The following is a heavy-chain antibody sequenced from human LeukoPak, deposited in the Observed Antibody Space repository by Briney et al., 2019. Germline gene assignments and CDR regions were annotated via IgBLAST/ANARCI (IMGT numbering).Heavy chain of an antibody. D-gene: IGHD2-21*02. Sequence: PGRSLRLSCAASGFTFSSYAMHWVRQAPGKGLEWVAVISYDGSNKYYADSVKGRFTISRDNSKNTLYLQMNSLRAEDTAVYYCARGGHIVVVTSGVLAEYFQHWGQGTLVTVSS. CDR3: ARGGHIVVVTSGVLAEYFQH. V-gene: IGHV3-30-3*01. J-gene: IGHJ1*01. CDR1: GFTFSSYA. CDR2: ISYDGSNK.